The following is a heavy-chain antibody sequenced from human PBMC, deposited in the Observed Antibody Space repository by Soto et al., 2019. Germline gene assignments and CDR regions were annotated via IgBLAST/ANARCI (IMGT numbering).Heavy chain of an antibody. CDR3: ARGADSSSWYGGWIDP. J-gene: IGHJ5*02. CDR1: GFIFSDYA. Sequence: GGSLRLSCAASGFIFSDYAIHWVRQAPGKGLECVAVISHNGASKHHADSVNGRFTISRDNSFNKVYLQMNSLRLEDTATDYCARGADSSSWYGGWIDPWGQGILVTVSS. D-gene: IGHD6-13*01. V-gene: IGHV3-30-3*01. CDR2: ISHNGASK.